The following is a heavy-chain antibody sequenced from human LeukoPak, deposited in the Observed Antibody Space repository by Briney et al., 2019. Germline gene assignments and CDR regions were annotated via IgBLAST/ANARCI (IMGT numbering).Heavy chain of an antibody. V-gene: IGHV1-18*01. D-gene: IGHD2-15*01. CDR1: GYSFTSNG. Sequence: ASVKDSCKASGYSFTSNGISWVRQAPGQGLEWMGWVSGYNGNTNYVQKLQGRVTMTTDTSTSTAYMEPRRLRSDDTAVYYCAREWRHCSGGDCNTPSGGMDVWGQGTTVTVSS. CDR3: AREWRHCSGGDCNTPSGGMDV. CDR2: VSGYNGNT. J-gene: IGHJ6*02.